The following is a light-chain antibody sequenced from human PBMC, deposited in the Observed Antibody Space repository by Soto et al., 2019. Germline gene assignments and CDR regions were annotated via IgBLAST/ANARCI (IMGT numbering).Light chain of an antibody. J-gene: IGKJ2*03. CDR3: QQYENSPYS. CDR1: QTVTSRL. Sequence: EIVLTQSPGTLSLSPGERATLSCRASQTVTSRLLAWYQQKPGQAPRLLFYSASSRTYGIPDRFSGSGSGTDFTLTISRLEPEEFAAYYCQQYENSPYSFGQGTKLEIK. CDR2: SAS. V-gene: IGKV3-20*01.